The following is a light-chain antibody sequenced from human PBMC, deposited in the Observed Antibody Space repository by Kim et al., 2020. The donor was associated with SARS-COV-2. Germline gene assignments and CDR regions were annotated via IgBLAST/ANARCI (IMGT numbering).Light chain of an antibody. J-gene: IGKJ4*01. CDR3: QQHGSSPLT. CDR1: QTVTSSY. CDR2: AAS. V-gene: IGKV3-20*01. Sequence: EIVLTQSPGTLSLSPGERATLSCRASQTVTSSYLAWYQQKPGQAPRLLIYAASSRATGIPDRFSGSGSGTDFTLTISRLEPEDSAVYYCQQHGSSPLTFGGGTKVDIK.